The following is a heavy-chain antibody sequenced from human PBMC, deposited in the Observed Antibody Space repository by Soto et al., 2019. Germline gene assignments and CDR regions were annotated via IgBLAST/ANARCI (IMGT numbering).Heavy chain of an antibody. J-gene: IGHJ4*02. CDR3: AKADGLWELSSGWFDY. Sequence: QVQLVASGGGVVQPGRSLRLSCAASGFTFSSYGMHWVRQAPGKGLEWVAVISYDGSNKYYADSVKGRFTISRDNSKNTLYLQMNSLRAEDTAVYYCAKADGLWELSSGWFDYWGQGTLVTVSS. CDR2: ISYDGSNK. CDR1: GFTFSSYG. D-gene: IGHD1-26*01. V-gene: IGHV3-30*18.